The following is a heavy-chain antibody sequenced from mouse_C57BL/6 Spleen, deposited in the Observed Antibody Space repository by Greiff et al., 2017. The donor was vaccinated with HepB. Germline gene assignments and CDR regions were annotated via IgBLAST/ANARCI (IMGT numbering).Heavy chain of an antibody. Sequence: EVKLMESGGGLVKPGGSLKLSCAASGFTFSDYGMHWVRQAPEKGLEWVAYISSGSSTIYYADTVKGRFTISRDNAKNTLFLQMTSLRSEDTAMYYCARSNWESGYFDYWGQGTTLTVSS. J-gene: IGHJ2*01. CDR3: ARSNWESGYFDY. D-gene: IGHD4-1*01. V-gene: IGHV5-17*01. CDR1: GFTFSDYG. CDR2: ISSGSSTI.